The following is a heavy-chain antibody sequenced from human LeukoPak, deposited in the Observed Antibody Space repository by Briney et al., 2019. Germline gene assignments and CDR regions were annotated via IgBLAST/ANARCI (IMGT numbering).Heavy chain of an antibody. CDR2: ISYRGST. CDR1: GGSISNYY. V-gene: IGHV4-59*01. D-gene: IGHD3-16*01. Sequence: SETLSLTCIVSGGSISNYYWSWVRQPPGKGLEWIGYISYRGSTNYNPSLKSRVTVLLDTSKNQFSLKLGSVTAADTAVYYCARGRTFGGIINYFDYWGQGALVTVSS. J-gene: IGHJ4*02. CDR3: ARGRTFGGIINYFDY.